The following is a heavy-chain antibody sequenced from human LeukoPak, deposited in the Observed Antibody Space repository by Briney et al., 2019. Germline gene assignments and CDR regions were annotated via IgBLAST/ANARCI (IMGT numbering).Heavy chain of an antibody. V-gene: IGHV3-21*01. D-gene: IGHD1-26*01. CDR2: ISSSGSNI. CDR1: GFTFSSYW. CDR3: ARDRVWDLPLPLDS. Sequence: GGSLRLSCAASGFTFSSYWMSWVRQAPGKGLEWISSISSSGSNIYYSDSVRGRFTISRDNAKNSLYLQMNSLRAEDTAVYYCARDRVWDLPLPLDSWGQGTLVTVSS. J-gene: IGHJ4*02.